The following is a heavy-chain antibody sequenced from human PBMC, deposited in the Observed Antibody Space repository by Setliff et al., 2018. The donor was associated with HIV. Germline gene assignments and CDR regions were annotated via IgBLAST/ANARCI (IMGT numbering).Heavy chain of an antibody. CDR3: AKTPLY. CDR1: GFMFDIYE. Sequence: GGSLRLSCAASGFMFDIYEMNWVRQAPGKGLEWVSSISGTGADTYYADSVKGRFAISRDNSKNTLYLQMNSLRAEDTAVYYCAKTPLYWGQGTLVTVSS. J-gene: IGHJ4*02. V-gene: IGHV3-23*01. CDR2: ISGTGADT.